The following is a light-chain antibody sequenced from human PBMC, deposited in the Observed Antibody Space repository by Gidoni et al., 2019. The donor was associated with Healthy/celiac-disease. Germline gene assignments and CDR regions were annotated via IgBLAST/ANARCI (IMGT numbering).Light chain of an antibody. J-gene: IGKJ1*01. CDR3: MQAIQTPWT. V-gene: IGKV2-28*01. Sequence: DIVMTHSPLSLPVTPGEPASISCRSSQSLLHSDGYNYLDWYLQKPGQSPQLLIYLGSNRASGVPERFSGSGSGTDFTLKISRVEAEDVGVYYCMQAIQTPWTFGQGTKVEIK. CDR1: QSLLHSDGYNY. CDR2: LGS.